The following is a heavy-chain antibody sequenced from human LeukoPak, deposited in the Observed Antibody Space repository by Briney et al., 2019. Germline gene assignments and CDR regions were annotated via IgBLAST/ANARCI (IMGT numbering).Heavy chain of an antibody. D-gene: IGHD6-13*01. V-gene: IGHV4-39*07. CDR1: GGSITSSSYY. J-gene: IGHJ4*02. Sequence: SETLSLTCTVSGGSITSSSYYWGWIRQPPGKGLEWIGSIYYSGSTHYNPSLKSRVTISVDTSKNQFSLKLSSVTAADTAVYYCARDETGIAAAGLGYWGQGTLVTVSS. CDR3: ARDETGIAAAGLGY. CDR2: IYYSGST.